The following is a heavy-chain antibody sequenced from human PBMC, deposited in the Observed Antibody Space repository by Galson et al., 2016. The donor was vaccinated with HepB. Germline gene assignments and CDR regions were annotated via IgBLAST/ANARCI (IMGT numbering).Heavy chain of an antibody. J-gene: IGHJ6*02. CDR1: GFTFNTYA. CDR3: ARDPMATRYYYYGMDV. V-gene: IGHV3-23*01. D-gene: IGHD5-24*01. Sequence: SLRLSCAASGFTFNTYAMSWVRQAPGKGLEWVSTLSASGGATYYSDSVKGRFTISRDNSKNTLYPQMNSLRAEDTAVYYCARDPMATRYYYYGMDVWGQGTTVTVAS. CDR2: LSASGGAT.